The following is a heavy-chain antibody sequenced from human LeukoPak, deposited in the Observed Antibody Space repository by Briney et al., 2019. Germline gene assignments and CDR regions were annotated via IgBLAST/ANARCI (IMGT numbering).Heavy chain of an antibody. V-gene: IGHV1-2*02. CDR3: ARDRVKFFGVVEPRPFYFIDR. CDR1: GYNFNVYH. CDR2: LNPNSGDT. J-gene: IGHJ6*01. Sequence: ASVKVSCKTSGYNFNVYHMHWVRQAPGQGLEWMGWLNPNSGDTDFAQRFQGRVSLTSDSSTSTVYMELSRLTSDDTAVYYCARDRVKFFGVVEPRPFYFIDRWGEGTTVIVSS. D-gene: IGHD3-3*01.